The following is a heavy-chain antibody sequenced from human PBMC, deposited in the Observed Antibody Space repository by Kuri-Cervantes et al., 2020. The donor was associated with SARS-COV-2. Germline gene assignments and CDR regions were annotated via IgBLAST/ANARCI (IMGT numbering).Heavy chain of an antibody. CDR2: IIPIFGTA. V-gene: IGHV1-69*06. Sequence: SVKVSCKASGYTFTSYDINWVRQAPGQGLEWMGGIIPIFGTANYAQKFQGRVTITADKSTSTAYMELSSLRSEDTAVYYCARGAHGYNSLLYYYYYMDVWGKGTTVTVSS. CDR3: ARGAHGYNSLLYYYYYMDV. J-gene: IGHJ6*03. CDR1: GYTFTSYD. D-gene: IGHD5-24*01.